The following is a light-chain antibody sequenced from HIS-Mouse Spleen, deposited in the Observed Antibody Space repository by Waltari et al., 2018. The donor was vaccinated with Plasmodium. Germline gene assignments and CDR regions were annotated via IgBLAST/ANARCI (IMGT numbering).Light chain of an antibody. V-gene: IGLV2-8*01. CDR3: SSYAGSIFYV. CDR2: EVS. J-gene: IGLJ1*01. CDR1: SSAVGGYNY. Sequence: QSALTQPPSASGSPGPSVTISCTGTSSAVGGYNYVSWYQQHPGKAPKLMIYEVSKRPSGVPDRFSGSKSGNTASLTVSGLQAEDEADYYCSSYAGSIFYVFGTGTKVTVL.